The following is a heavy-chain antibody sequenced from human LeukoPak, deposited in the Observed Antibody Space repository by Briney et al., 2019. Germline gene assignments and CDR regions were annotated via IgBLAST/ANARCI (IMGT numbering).Heavy chain of an antibody. J-gene: IGHJ4*02. CDR1: GFTFSSYP. CDR2: ISSTGGST. Sequence: GGSLSLSCAASGFTFSSYPLHWVRQAPGKGLEYVSAISSTGGSTYYANSVKDRFTISRDNSKNTLSLQMGGLRAEDMAVYYCAIVLVANAGYYYDYWGQGTLVTVSS. D-gene: IGHD3-22*01. V-gene: IGHV3-64*01. CDR3: AIVLVANAGYYYDY.